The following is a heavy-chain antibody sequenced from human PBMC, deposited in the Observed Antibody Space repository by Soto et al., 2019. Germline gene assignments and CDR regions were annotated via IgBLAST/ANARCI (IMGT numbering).Heavy chain of an antibody. D-gene: IGHD6-13*01. V-gene: IGHV1-2*02. Sequence: QVQLVQSGAEVKKPGASVKVSCKASGYTFTGYYMHWVRQAPGQGLEWMGWINPNSGGTNYAQKFQGRVTMTREPSISPAYMELSRLRSDDTAVYYCARVPRYSSTCFDYWGQGTLVTVSS. CDR2: INPNSGGT. J-gene: IGHJ4*02. CDR3: ARVPRYSSTCFDY. CDR1: GYTFTGYY.